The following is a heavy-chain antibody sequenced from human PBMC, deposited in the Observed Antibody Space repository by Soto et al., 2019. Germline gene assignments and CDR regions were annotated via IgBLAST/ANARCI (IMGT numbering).Heavy chain of an antibody. CDR3: ARRGGYCSGGSCYPPNFDY. D-gene: IGHD2-15*01. Sequence: SETLSLTCTVSGGSISSSSYYWGWIRQPPGKGLEWIGSIYYSGSTYYNPSLKSRVTISVDTSKNQFSLKLSSVTAADTAVYYCARRGGYCSGGSCYPPNFDYWGQGTLVTVSS. CDR1: GGSISSSSYY. J-gene: IGHJ4*02. CDR2: IYYSGST. V-gene: IGHV4-39*01.